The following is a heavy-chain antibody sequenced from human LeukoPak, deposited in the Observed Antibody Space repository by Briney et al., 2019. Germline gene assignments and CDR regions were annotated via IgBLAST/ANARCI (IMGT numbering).Heavy chain of an antibody. CDR3: ARDSGSIVVVTATYFDY. J-gene: IGHJ4*02. D-gene: IGHD2-21*02. CDR2: IFYSGST. V-gene: IGHV4-39*07. Sequence: MASETLSLTCTVSSGSISTSNYYWGWVRQPPGKALEWIGNIFYSGSTHYSPSLKSRVTISLDTSRNQFSLKLNSVTAADTAVYYCARDSGSIVVVTATYFDYWGQGTLVTVSS. CDR1: SGSISTSNYY.